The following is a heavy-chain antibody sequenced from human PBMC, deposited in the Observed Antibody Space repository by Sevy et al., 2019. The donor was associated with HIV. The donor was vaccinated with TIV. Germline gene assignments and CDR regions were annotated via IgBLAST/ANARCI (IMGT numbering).Heavy chain of an antibody. CDR1: GGSISSYY. CDR3: ARAPLVRSGHDSLNWFDP. CDR2: IYYSGST. Sequence: SETLSLTCTVSGGSISSYYWSWIRQPPGKGLEWMGYIYYSGSTNYNPSLSSRVIISVDTSKNQFSLKLTSVTAADTGVYYCARAPLVRSGHDSLNWFDPWGQGTLVTVSS. J-gene: IGHJ5*02. D-gene: IGHD5-12*01. V-gene: IGHV4-59*13.